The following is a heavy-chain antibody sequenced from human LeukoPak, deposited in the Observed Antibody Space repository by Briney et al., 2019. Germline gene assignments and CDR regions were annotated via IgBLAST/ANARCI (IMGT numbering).Heavy chain of an antibody. D-gene: IGHD6-19*01. V-gene: IGHV1-2*02. J-gene: IGHJ4*02. CDR3: ARDFVASSGWYDY. CDR2: INPNSGGT. CDR1: GYTFSGYY. Sequence: GASVKVSCKASGYTFSGYYMHWVRQAPGQGLEWMGWINPNSGGTKYAQKFPGRVTMTRDTSISTAYMEVSSLRSDDTAVYYCARDFVASSGWYDYWGQGPLVTVSS.